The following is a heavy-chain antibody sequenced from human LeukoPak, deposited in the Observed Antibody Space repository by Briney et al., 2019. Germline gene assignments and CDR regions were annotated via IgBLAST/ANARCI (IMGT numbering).Heavy chain of an antibody. CDR1: GGSISSDC. Sequence: SETLSLTCTVSGGSISSDCWSWIRQPPGKGLEWIWYIYYSGSTNYNPSLKSRVTISVDTSKNQFSLKLSSVTAADTAVYYCARDRGYCSGGSCYRWFDPWGQGTLVTVSS. J-gene: IGHJ5*02. D-gene: IGHD2-15*01. V-gene: IGHV4-59*01. CDR3: ARDRGYCSGGSCYRWFDP. CDR2: IYYSGST.